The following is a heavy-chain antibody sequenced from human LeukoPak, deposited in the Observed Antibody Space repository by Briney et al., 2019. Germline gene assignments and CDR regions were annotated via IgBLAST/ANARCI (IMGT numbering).Heavy chain of an antibody. CDR2: IIPIFGTA. J-gene: IGHJ5*02. Sequence: SVKVSCKASGGTFSSYAISWVRQAPGQGLEWMGGIIPIFGTANYAQKFQGRVTITADESTSTAYMELSSLRSEDTAVYYCARDRGCSGGSCYSPNWFDPWGQGTLVTVSS. CDR3: ARDRGCSGGSCYSPNWFDP. V-gene: IGHV1-69*13. CDR1: GGTFSSYA. D-gene: IGHD2-15*01.